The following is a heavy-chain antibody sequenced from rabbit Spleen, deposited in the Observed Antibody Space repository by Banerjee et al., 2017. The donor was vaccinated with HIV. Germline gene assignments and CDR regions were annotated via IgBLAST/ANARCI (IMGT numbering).Heavy chain of an antibody. CDR2: INNDTGET. D-gene: IGHD5-1*01. J-gene: IGHJ4*01. CDR1: GAFLNDKDV. V-gene: IGHV1S45*01. Sequence: EQLEESGGGLVKPEGPLTLTCKASGAFLNDKDVMCWVRQAPGKGLEWIACINNDTGETVYASWAKGRFTMSKTSSTTVTLQMTSLTAADTATYFCARDLVAAIGWNFSLWGPGTLVTVS. CDR3: ARDLVAAIGWNFSL.